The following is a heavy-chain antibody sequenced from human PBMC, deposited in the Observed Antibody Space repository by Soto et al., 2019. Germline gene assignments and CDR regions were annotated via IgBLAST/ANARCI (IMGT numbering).Heavy chain of an antibody. J-gene: IGHJ6*02. V-gene: IGHV1-8*01. CDR2: MNPNSGNT. CDR3: ARIQESGWYYYYGMDV. Sequence: QVQLVQSGAEVKKPGASVKVSCKASGYTFTSYDINWVRQATGQGLEWMGWMNPNSGNTGYAQKFQGRVTMTRNTSISTAYMELSSLRSEDTAVYYCARIQESGWYYYYGMDVWGQGTTVTVSS. CDR1: GYTFTSYD. D-gene: IGHD6-19*01.